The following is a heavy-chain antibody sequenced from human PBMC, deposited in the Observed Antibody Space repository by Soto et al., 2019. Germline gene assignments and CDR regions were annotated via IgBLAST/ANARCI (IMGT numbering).Heavy chain of an antibody. D-gene: IGHD1-7*01. CDR1: GGSISSYY. Sequence: SETLSLTCTVSGGSISSYYWSWIRQPPGKGLEWIGYIYYSGSTNYNPSLKSRVTISVDTSKNQFSLKLSSVTAADTAVYYCAGTRNYVDGMDVWGQGTTVTVSS. J-gene: IGHJ6*02. V-gene: IGHV4-59*01. CDR2: IYYSGST. CDR3: AGTRNYVDGMDV.